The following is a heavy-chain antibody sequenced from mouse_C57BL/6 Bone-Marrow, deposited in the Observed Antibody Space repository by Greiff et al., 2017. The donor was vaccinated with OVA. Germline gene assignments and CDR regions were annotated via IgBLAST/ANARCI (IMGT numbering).Heavy chain of an antibody. CDR2: ISSGGSYT. Sequence: EVQVVESGGDLVKPGGSLKLSCAASGFTFSSYGMSWVRQTPDKRLEWVATISSGGSYTYYPDSVKGRFTISRDNAKNTLYLQMSSLKSEDTAMYYCARHATTDFDYWGQGTTLTVSS. J-gene: IGHJ2*01. CDR3: ARHATTDFDY. CDR1: GFTFSSYG. D-gene: IGHD2-12*01. V-gene: IGHV5-6*01.